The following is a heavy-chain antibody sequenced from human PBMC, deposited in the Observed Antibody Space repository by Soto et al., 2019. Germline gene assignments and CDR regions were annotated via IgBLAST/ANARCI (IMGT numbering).Heavy chain of an antibody. CDR3: AKDRSRYGYCTNGACYNLPMDV. CDR2: INWNSDHI. V-gene: IGHV3-9*01. J-gene: IGHJ6*02. D-gene: IGHD2-8*01. CDR1: GFTFEDYA. Sequence: PGGSLRLSCASSGFTFEDYAMHWVRQAPGKGLEWVSSINWNSDHIGYAESVKGRFTISRDNAKNSLYLEMNSLRDEDTAIYYCAKDRSRYGYCTNGACYNLPMDVWGQGTTVSVSS.